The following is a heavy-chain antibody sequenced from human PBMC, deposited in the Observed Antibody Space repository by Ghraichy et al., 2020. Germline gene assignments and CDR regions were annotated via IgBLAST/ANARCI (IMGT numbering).Heavy chain of an antibody. V-gene: IGHV3-7*01. D-gene: IGHD3-22*01. Sequence: GGSLRLSCADDGLTLINYRMSRVHQAPGKGLEWVANIKQDGSEKYYVDSVKGRFTISRDNAKNSLYLQMNSLRAEDTAVYYCARFYESGGDSWGQGTLVTFTS. J-gene: IGHJ5*01. CDR1: GLTLINYR. CDR2: IKQDGSEK. CDR3: ARFYESGGDS.